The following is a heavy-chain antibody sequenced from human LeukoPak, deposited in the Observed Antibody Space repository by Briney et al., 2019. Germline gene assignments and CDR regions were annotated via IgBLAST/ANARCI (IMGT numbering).Heavy chain of an antibody. Sequence: GSLRLSCAASGFTFSSYWMSWVRQAPGKGLEWVANIKQDGSEKYHVDSVKGRFTISRDNAKNSLYLQMNSLRAEDTAVYYCARETRVYYYMDVWGKGTTVTVSS. J-gene: IGHJ6*03. V-gene: IGHV3-7*01. D-gene: IGHD3-10*01. CDR3: ARETRVYYYMDV. CDR1: GFTFSSYW. CDR2: IKQDGSEK.